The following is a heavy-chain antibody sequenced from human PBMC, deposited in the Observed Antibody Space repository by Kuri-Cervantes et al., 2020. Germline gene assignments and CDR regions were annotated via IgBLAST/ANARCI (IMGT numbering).Heavy chain of an antibody. CDR2: FNHSGST. J-gene: IGHJ5*02. CDR1: GGSISGYY. D-gene: IGHD3-10*01. Sequence: ESLKISCTVSGGSISGYYWSWIRQPPGKGLEWIGEFNHSGSTNYNPSLKSRVTISVDTSKNQFSLKLSSVTAADTAVYYCARGKRITMVRGAPGDYNWFDPWGQGTLVTVSS. CDR3: ARGKRITMVRGAPGDYNWFDP. V-gene: IGHV4-34*01.